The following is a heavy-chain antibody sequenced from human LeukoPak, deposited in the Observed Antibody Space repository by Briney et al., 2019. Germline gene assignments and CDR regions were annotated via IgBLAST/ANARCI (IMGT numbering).Heavy chain of an antibody. CDR1: GGSFSGYY. J-gene: IGHJ4*02. Sequence: SETLSLTCAVYGGSFSGYYWSWIRQPPGKGLEWIGEINHSGSTNYNPSLKSRVTISVDTSKNQFSLKLSSVTAADTAVYYCARMAVYYDSSGYEGWGQGTLVTVSS. V-gene: IGHV4-34*01. CDR2: INHSGST. D-gene: IGHD3-22*01. CDR3: ARMAVYYDSSGYEG.